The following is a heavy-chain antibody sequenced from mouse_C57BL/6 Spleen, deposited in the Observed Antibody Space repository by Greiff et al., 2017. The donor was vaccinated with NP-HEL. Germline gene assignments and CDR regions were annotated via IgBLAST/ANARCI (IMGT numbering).Heavy chain of an antibody. J-gene: IGHJ4*01. Sequence: QVQLKQSGPGLVAPSQSLSITCTVSGFSLTSYAISWVRQPPGKGLEWLGVIWTGGGTNYNSALKSRLSISKDNSKSQVFLKMNSLQTDDTARYYCARNYDYDRDPYYYAMDYWGQGTSVTVSS. CDR3: ARNYDYDRDPYYYAMDY. V-gene: IGHV2-9-1*01. CDR2: IWTGGGT. D-gene: IGHD2-4*01. CDR1: GFSLTSYA.